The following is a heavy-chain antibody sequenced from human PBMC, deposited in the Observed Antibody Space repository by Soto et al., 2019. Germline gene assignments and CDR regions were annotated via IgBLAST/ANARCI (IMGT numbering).Heavy chain of an antibody. CDR2: IYYNGNT. J-gene: IGHJ4*02. CDR3: ARGNTYNSGSGTYYFDY. CDR1: GSSISSYY. V-gene: IGHV4-59*01. Sequence: SETLSLTCTVSGSSISSYYWSWIRQPPGKGLEWIGYIYYNGNTNSNPSLKSRVTNSIDTSKNQFSLKLSSVTAADTAVYYCARGNTYNSGSGTYYFDYWGQGALVTVSS. D-gene: IGHD3-10*01.